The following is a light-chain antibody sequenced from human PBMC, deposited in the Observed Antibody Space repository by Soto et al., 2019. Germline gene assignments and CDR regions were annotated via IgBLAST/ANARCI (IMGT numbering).Light chain of an antibody. Sequence: DLQMTQSPSNLSGAVGDRVTITCRASQTISSWLAWYQQKQGKAPKILIYKASTLKSGVPSRFSGSGSWTDCTLTISCLQSEDFSTDYCQQYYSSPLTFGGGTKVDIK. CDR2: KAS. V-gene: IGKV1-5*03. CDR3: QQYYSSPLT. J-gene: IGKJ4*01. CDR1: QTISSW.